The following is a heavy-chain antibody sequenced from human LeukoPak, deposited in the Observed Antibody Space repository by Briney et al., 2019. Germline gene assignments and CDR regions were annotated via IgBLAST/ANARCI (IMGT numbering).Heavy chain of an antibody. V-gene: IGHV4-59*01. D-gene: IGHD5-12*01. Sequence: SETLSLTCTVSGGSISSYYWSWIRQPPGKGLEWLGYIYYSGSTNYNPSLKSRVTISVDTSKNQFSLKLSSVTAADTAVYYCAAVDIVATALYNWGQGTLVTVSS. CDR2: IYYSGST. CDR3: AAVDIVATALYN. J-gene: IGHJ4*02. CDR1: GGSISSYY.